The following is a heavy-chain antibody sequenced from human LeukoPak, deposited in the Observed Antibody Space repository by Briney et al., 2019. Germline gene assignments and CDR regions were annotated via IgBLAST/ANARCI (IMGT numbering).Heavy chain of an antibody. J-gene: IGHJ4*02. Sequence: PGGSLRLSCAASGFTFSSYSMNWVRQAPGKGLEWVSSISSSSSYIYYADSVKGRFTISRDNAKNSLYLQMNSLRAEDTAVYYCARGSTAMVEFDYWGQGTLVTVSP. CDR1: GFTFSSYS. CDR2: ISSSSSYI. V-gene: IGHV3-21*01. CDR3: ARGSTAMVEFDY. D-gene: IGHD5-18*01.